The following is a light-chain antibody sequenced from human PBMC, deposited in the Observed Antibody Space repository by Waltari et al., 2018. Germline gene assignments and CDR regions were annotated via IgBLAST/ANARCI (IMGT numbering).Light chain of an antibody. CDR3: SSYTSSSTRV. V-gene: IGLV2-14*01. Sequence: QSALTQPASVSGSPGQSITISCTGTSSDVGGYNYVSWYQQHPGKAPKLMIYEVSNRPSGVSNRFSGSKSDNTASLTISGLQAEDEADSYCSSYTSSSTRVFGGGTKLTVL. J-gene: IGLJ2*01. CDR2: EVS. CDR1: SSDVGGYNY.